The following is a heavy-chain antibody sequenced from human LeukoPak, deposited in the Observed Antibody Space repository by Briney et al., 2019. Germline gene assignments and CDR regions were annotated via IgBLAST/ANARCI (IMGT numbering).Heavy chain of an antibody. D-gene: IGHD6-13*01. CDR2: IYTSGST. Sequence: SETLSLTCTVSGGSISSYYWSWIRQPAGKGLEWIRRIYTSGSTNYNPSLKSRVTMSVDTSKNQFSLKLSSVTAADTAVYYCARSSSWYGLNWFDPWGQGTLVTVSS. CDR3: ARSSSWYGLNWFDP. CDR1: GGSISSYY. V-gene: IGHV4-4*07. J-gene: IGHJ5*02.